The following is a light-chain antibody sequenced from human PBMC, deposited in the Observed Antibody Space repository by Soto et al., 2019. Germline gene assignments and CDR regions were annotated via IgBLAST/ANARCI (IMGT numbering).Light chain of an antibody. CDR2: WAS. Sequence: DIVMTQSPDSLAVSLGERATINCKSSQSVLYSSNNKNYLAWYQQKPGQPPKLLIYWASTRESGVPDRFSGSGSGTDVTLTISSLQAEDVAVHYCQQYYSTPLTFGGGTKVEIK. CDR3: QQYYSTPLT. CDR1: QSVLYSSNNKNY. J-gene: IGKJ4*01. V-gene: IGKV4-1*01.